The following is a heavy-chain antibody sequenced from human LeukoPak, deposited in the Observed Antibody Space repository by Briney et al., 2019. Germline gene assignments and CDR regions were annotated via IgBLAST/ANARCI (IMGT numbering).Heavy chain of an antibody. V-gene: IGHV3-23*01. CDR2: IRGSGGST. Sequence: GGSLRLSCAASGFTFSSYAMSWVRQAPGRGLEWVSAIRGSGGSTYSADSVKGRIAISRDNSKNTLYLQMNSLRAEDTGVYYCAKKANDYGDYLGFDYWGQGTLVTVSS. J-gene: IGHJ4*02. CDR3: AKKANDYGDYLGFDY. CDR1: GFTFSSYA. D-gene: IGHD4-17*01.